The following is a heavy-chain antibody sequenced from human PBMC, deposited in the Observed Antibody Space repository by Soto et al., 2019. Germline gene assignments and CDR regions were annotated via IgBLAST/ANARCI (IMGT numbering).Heavy chain of an antibody. CDR1: GYTFTSYG. D-gene: IGHD3-10*01. V-gene: IGHV1-18*01. CDR2: ISAYNGNT. Sequence: QVQLVQSGAEVKKPGASVKVSCKASGYTFTSYGISWVRQAPGQGLEWMGWISAYNGNTNYAQKLQGRVTITTDTSTSTAYMELRSLRSDDTAVYYCARTTLVRGPMVTFDYWGQGTLVTVSS. J-gene: IGHJ4*02. CDR3: ARTTLVRGPMVTFDY.